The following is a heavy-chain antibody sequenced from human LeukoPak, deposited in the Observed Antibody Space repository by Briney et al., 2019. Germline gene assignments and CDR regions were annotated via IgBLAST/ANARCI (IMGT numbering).Heavy chain of an antibody. Sequence: ASVKVSCKASGYTFTGYYMHWVRQAPGQGLEWMGRINPNSGGTSYAQKFQGRVTMTRDTSISTAYMELSRLRSDDTAVYYCAGSSGWSPGDYWGQGTLVTVSS. CDR1: GYTFTGYY. V-gene: IGHV1-2*06. J-gene: IGHJ4*02. CDR2: INPNSGGT. D-gene: IGHD6-19*01. CDR3: AGSSGWSPGDY.